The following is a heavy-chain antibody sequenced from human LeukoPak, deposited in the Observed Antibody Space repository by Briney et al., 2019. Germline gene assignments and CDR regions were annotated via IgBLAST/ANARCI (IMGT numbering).Heavy chain of an antibody. CDR1: GASLNNYY. CDR3: AMQVGIYDDYNNWFDP. D-gene: IGHD4-17*01. J-gene: IGHJ5*02. CDR2: VDYSGNT. V-gene: IGHV4-59*08. Sequence: SETLSLTCTVSGASLNNYYWNWVRQPPGKELEWIGNVDYSGNTRHNPSLKSRVTISLDISKNHFSLRLSSVTAADTAVYYCAMQVGIYDDYNNWFDPWGQGARVTVSS.